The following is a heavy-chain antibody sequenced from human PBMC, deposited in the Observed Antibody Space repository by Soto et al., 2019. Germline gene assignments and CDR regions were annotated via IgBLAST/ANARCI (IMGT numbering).Heavy chain of an antibody. CDR1: GGSISSGGYY. V-gene: IGHV4-31*03. J-gene: IGHJ5*02. CDR2: IYYSGST. D-gene: IGHD4-17*01. CDR3: ARAPTTVTPVHGWFDR. Sequence: QVQLQESGPGLVKPSQTLSLTCTVSGGSISSGGYYWSWIRQHPGKGLEWIGYIYYSGSTYYNPSLKSRDTLEIDTSKNQFSMKLSSVSAADTAVDYCARAPTTVTPVHGWFDRWGQGTLVTVSS.